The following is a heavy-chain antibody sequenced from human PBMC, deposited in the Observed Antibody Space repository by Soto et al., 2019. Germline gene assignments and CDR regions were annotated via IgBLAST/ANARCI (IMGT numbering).Heavy chain of an antibody. CDR2: ISYDGGNK. CDR3: ARDGPSYGSGSYYQPAFFDD. Sequence: GGSLRLSCAASGFTFSSYAMHWVRQAPGKGLEWVAVISYDGGNKYYADSVKGRFTISRDNSKNTLYLQMNSLRAEDTAVYYCARDGPSYGSGSYYQPAFFDDPGQATRVTVSS. V-gene: IGHV3-30-3*01. J-gene: IGHJ4*02. CDR1: GFTFSSYA. D-gene: IGHD3-10*01.